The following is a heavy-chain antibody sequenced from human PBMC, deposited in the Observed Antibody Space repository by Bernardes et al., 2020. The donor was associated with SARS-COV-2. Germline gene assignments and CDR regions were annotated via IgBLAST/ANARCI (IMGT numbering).Heavy chain of an antibody. CDR2: IKEDGREK. Sequence: GGSLRLSCAASGFSFSGYWMSWVRQAPGKGLERVANIKEDGREKYYVDSVKGRFTISRDNAKNSLYLQMNSLRAEDTAVYYCAGCGYRYGPDYWGRGTLVTVSS. J-gene: IGHJ4*02. D-gene: IGHD5-18*01. CDR3: AGCGYRYGPDY. CDR1: GFSFSGYW. V-gene: IGHV3-7*01.